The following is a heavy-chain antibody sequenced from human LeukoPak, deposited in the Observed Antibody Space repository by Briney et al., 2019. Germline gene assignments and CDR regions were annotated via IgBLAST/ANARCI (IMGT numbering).Heavy chain of an antibody. J-gene: IGHJ6*04. D-gene: IGHD2-15*01. Sequence: SVKVSCKASGYTFTSYGINWVRQAPGQGLEWMGGIIPLFGTPDYAQKFQDRLTITADKSTSTAYMELSSLRSEDTAVYYCASATLRCSGGSCYEMDVWGKGTTVTVSS. CDR1: GYTFTSYG. CDR2: IIPLFGTP. CDR3: ASATLRCSGGSCYEMDV. V-gene: IGHV1-69*06.